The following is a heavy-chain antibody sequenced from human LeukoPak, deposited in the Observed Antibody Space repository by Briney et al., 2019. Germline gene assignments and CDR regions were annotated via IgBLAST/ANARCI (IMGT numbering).Heavy chain of an antibody. Sequence: GGSLRLSCVASGFTLNSYVMSWVRQAPGKRLEWVSSIGVTGSVTYYADSVKGRFTISRDNSKNTLFVQMNGLRAEDTAVYYCTREDYSRSFDYWGQGTLITVSS. D-gene: IGHD4-11*01. CDR3: TREDYSRSFDY. J-gene: IGHJ4*02. CDR1: GFTLNSYV. V-gene: IGHV3-23*01. CDR2: IGVTGSVT.